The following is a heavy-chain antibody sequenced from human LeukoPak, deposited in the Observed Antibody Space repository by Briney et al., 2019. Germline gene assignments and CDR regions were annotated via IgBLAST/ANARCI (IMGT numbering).Heavy chain of an antibody. Sequence: GGSLRLSCAASGFTFSSYEMNWVRQAPGKGLEWVSYISSSGSTIYYADSVKGRFTISRDNAKNSLYLQMNSLRAEDTAVYYCARDSRRGLAAAGIDYWGQGTLVTVSS. CDR2: ISSSGSTI. J-gene: IGHJ4*02. CDR1: GFTFSSYE. CDR3: ARDSRRGLAAAGIDY. D-gene: IGHD6-13*01. V-gene: IGHV3-48*03.